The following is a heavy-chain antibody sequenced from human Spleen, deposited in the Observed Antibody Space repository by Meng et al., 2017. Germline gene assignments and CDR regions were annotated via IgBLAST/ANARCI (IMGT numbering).Heavy chain of an antibody. V-gene: IGHV3-33*01. J-gene: IGHJ3*02. Sequence: LSLTCAASGFTFSSYGIHWVRQAPGKGLEWVAVIWYDGSNKYYADSVKGRFTISRDNSKNTVFLQMSNLRVEDTALYYCTRGLRGNDALDIWGQGTMVTVSS. D-gene: IGHD3-16*01. CDR1: GFTFSSYG. CDR2: IWYDGSNK. CDR3: TRGLRGNDALDI.